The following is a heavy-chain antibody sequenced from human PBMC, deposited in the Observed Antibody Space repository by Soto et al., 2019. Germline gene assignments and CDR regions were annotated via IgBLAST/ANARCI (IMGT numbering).Heavy chain of an antibody. CDR2: INHSGST. V-gene: IGHV4-34*01. D-gene: IGHD6-13*01. CDR3: ARVWTLGIAAAGRVGWFDP. CDR1: GGSFSGYY. Sequence: SETLSLTCAVYGGSFSGYYWSWIRQPPGKGLEWIGEINHSGSTNYNPSLKSRVTISVDTSKNQFSLKLSSVTAADTAVYYCARVWTLGIAAAGRVGWFDPWGQGTLVTVSS. J-gene: IGHJ5*02.